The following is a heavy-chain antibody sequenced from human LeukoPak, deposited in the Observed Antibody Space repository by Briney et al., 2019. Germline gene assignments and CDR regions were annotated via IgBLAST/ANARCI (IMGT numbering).Heavy chain of an antibody. CDR3: ARDLRMNSWSTYYFDY. CDR2: IIPILGTA. V-gene: IGHV1-69*10. J-gene: IGHJ4*02. Sequence: SVKVSCKASGGTFSSYAISWVRQAPGQGLEWMGGIIPILGTANYAQKFQGRVTITADKSTSTAYMELSSLRSEDTAVYYCARDLRMNSWSTYYFDYWGQGTLVTVSS. D-gene: IGHD6-13*01. CDR1: GGTFSSYA.